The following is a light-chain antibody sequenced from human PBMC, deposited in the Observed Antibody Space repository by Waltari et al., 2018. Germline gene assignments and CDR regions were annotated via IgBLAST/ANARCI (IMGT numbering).Light chain of an antibody. CDR1: CSAVGGCNF. Sequence: QCALSQPPSASASPGSSFTSPCTGTCSAVGGCNFDYWYQQHPGKAPKLMIYEVTKRPSGVPDRFSGSKSGNTASLTVSGLQAEDEADYYCNSYAGSNNFVFGTGTKVTVL. V-gene: IGLV2-8*01. CDR2: EVT. CDR3: NSYAGSNNFV. J-gene: IGLJ1*01.